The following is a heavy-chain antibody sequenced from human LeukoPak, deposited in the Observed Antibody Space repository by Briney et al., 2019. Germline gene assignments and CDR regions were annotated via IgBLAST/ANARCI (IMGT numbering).Heavy chain of an antibody. V-gene: IGHV3-7*04. CDR3: ARGHYFY. CDR1: GFTFSSYW. J-gene: IGHJ4*02. CDR2: IKQDGRTT. D-gene: IGHD2/OR15-2a*01. Sequence: PGGCLRLSGAVSGFTFSSYWMGWGSQAPWKGLGWVANIKQDGRTTYYVASVKGRSAISRDNAKNSLYLQMNSLRAEDTAVYYCARGHYFYWGQATLVTVSS.